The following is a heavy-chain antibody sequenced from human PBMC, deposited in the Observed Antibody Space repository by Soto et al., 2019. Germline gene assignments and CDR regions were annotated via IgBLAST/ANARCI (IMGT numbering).Heavy chain of an antibody. CDR2: IGTAGDP. CDR3: ARGPRIAVADTYYYYGMDV. V-gene: IGHV3-13*05. CDR1: GFIFSTYD. D-gene: IGHD6-19*01. Sequence: SLRLSCAASGFIFSTYDMHWVRQVTGKGLEWVSVIGTAGDPYYAGSVKGRFTISRENAKDSLYLQMNSLTAGDTAVYYCARGPRIAVADTYYYYGMDVWGQGTTVTVSS. J-gene: IGHJ6*02.